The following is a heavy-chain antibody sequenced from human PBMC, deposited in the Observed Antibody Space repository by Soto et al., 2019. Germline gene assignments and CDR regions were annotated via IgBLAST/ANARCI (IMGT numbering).Heavy chain of an antibody. Sequence: QVQLVESGGGVVQPGRSLRLSCAASGFTFSGYAIHWVSQAPGKGLEWVSIISYDGTNEYYADSVKGRFTISKDNSKNTYYLQLNSLKTEDTAVYYCARALSASYHYFHYWGQGTLVTVSS. D-gene: IGHD3-16*01. V-gene: IGHV3-30-3*01. J-gene: IGHJ4*02. CDR1: GFTFSGYA. CDR2: ISYDGTNE. CDR3: ARALSASYHYFHY.